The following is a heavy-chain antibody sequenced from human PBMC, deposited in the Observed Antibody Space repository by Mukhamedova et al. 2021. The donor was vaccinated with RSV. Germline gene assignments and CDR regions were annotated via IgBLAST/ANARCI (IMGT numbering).Heavy chain of an antibody. CDR2: IYSGGST. D-gene: IGHD3-9*01. Sequence: EWVSVIYSGGSTYYADSVKGRFTISRDNSKNTLYLQMNSLRAEDTAVYYCASSLGYDILTGYYMATFDYWGQGTLVTVAS. V-gene: IGHV3-53*01. J-gene: IGHJ4*02. CDR3: ASSLGYDILTGYYMATFDY.